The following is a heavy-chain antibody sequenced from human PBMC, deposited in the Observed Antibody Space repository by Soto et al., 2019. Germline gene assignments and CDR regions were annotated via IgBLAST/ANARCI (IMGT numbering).Heavy chain of an antibody. J-gene: IGHJ4*02. D-gene: IGHD6-6*01. CDR1: GFTFSNYW. Sequence: EVQLVESGGGLVQPGGSLRLSCAASGFTFSNYWMSWVRQAPGKGLEWVANIKQDGSEKYYVDSVKGRFTTSRDNAKNSLYLQVNSLRAEDTAVYYCARVYSSSSGRALDYWGQGSLVTVSS. CDR3: ARVYSSSSGRALDY. CDR2: IKQDGSEK. V-gene: IGHV3-7*01.